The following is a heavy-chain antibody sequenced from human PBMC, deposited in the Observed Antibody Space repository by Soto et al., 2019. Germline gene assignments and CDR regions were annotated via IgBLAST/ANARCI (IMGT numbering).Heavy chain of an antibody. CDR3: ARVFSNYDGYYFDY. V-gene: IGHV4-30-4*01. CDR1: GGSISSGDYY. CDR2: IYYSGST. D-gene: IGHD4-4*01. Sequence: PSETLSLTCTVSGGSISSGDYYWSWIRQPPGKGLEWIGYIYYSGSTYYNPSLKSRVTISVDTSKNQFSLKLSSVTAADTAVYYCARVFSNYDGYYFDYWGQGTLVTVSS. J-gene: IGHJ4*02.